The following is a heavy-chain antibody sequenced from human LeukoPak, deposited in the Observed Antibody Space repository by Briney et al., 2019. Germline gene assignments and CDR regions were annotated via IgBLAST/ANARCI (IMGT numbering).Heavy chain of an antibody. V-gene: IGHV3-64*02. CDR1: GFTFSNHA. CDR2: ITSNGAYT. D-gene: IGHD1-26*01. J-gene: IGHJ4*02. Sequence: GGSLRLSCAASGFTFSNHAMHWVRQTPGKGLEYVSAITSNGAYTYYADSVKGRFTISRDNFKSTLYLQMGSLSAEDMAVYYCATAETSGFYSYWGQGTLVTVSS. CDR3: ATAETSGFYSY.